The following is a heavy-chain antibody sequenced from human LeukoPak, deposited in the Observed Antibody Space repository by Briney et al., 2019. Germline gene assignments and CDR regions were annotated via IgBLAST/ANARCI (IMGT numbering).Heavy chain of an antibody. CDR1: GFTFSSYG. Sequence: GGSLRLSCAASGFTFSSYGMHWVRQAPGKGLEWVAVISYDGNNKYYADSVRGRFTISRDNSKNTLYLQMNSLRAEDTAVYYCAKDMSIAAADYHFDHWGQGTLVSVSS. CDR2: ISYDGNNK. D-gene: IGHD6-25*01. CDR3: AKDMSIAAADYHFDH. J-gene: IGHJ4*02. V-gene: IGHV3-30*18.